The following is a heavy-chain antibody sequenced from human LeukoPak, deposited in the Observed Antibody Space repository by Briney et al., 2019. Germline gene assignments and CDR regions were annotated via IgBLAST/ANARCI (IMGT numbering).Heavy chain of an antibody. V-gene: IGHV3-74*01. CDR3: AKALYDSPLTGDP. J-gene: IGHJ5*02. CDR2: IYSDGSRT. CDR1: GFTLSSNW. Sequence: GGSLRLSCAGSGFTLSSNWMHWVRQGPGKGLMWVSRIYSDGSRTNYADSVKGRFTISGDNVKNTLYLQMNSLRAEDTAVYYCAKALYDSPLTGDPWGQGTLVTVSS. D-gene: IGHD3-22*01.